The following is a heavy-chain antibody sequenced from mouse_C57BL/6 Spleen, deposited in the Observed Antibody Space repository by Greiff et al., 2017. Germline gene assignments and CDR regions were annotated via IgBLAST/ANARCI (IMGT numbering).Heavy chain of an antibody. CDR3: ERAFDY. CDR1: GYTFTSYW. J-gene: IGHJ3*01. Sequence: VQLQQPGAELVKPGASVKLSCKASGYTFTSYWMQWVKQRPGQGLEWIGEIDPSDSSTNYNQKFKGKATLTVDTYSSKAYKQQSSLTSEDSAVYNCERAFDYWGKGTLVTVSA. CDR2: IDPSDSST. V-gene: IGHV1-50*01.